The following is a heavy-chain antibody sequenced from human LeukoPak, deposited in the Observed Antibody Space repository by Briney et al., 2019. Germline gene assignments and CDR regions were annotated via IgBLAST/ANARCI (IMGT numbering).Heavy chain of an antibody. CDR1: GGSISSSDSY. V-gene: IGHV4-39*01. J-gene: IGHJ5*02. Sequence: PSETLSLTCTVSGGSISSSDSYWGWIRQPPGKGLEWIGSMYYRGSTYYNPSLKSRVTISVDTSKNQFSLKLNSVTAADTAVYYCARHPPRDCSSSSCYKRWFDPWGQGTLVTVSS. CDR2: MYYRGST. D-gene: IGHD2-2*02. CDR3: ARHPPRDCSSSSCYKRWFDP.